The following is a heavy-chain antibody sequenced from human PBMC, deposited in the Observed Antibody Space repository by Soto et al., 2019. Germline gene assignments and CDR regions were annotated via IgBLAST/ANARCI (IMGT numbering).Heavy chain of an antibody. CDR1: GFAFSAYA. Sequence: EVQLLESGGALVQPGGSLRLSCEASGFAFSAYAMNWVRHTPGKGLEWVSSVSVTGRTTYHADSVKGRFTMSRDNSKDAVYLQMNSLRADDTAVYYCTKDVLYCGGGSCMVGPSYTFDHWGQGTLVTVSS. CDR3: TKDVLYCGGGSCMVGPSYTFDH. J-gene: IGHJ4*02. CDR2: VSVTGRTT. V-gene: IGHV3-23*01. D-gene: IGHD2-15*01.